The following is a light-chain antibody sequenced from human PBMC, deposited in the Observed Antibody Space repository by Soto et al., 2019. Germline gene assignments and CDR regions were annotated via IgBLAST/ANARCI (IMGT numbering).Light chain of an antibody. CDR3: QQYGSSPRT. V-gene: IGKV3-20*01. Sequence: EIVLTQSPGTLSLSPGERATLSCRASQSVSSSYLAWYQQKPGQAPRLLIYGASSRATGIPDRFSGSGSGTEFTLTISRLEPEDFEVYYCQQYGSSPRTFGQGTRLEI. CDR1: QSVSSSY. J-gene: IGKJ5*01. CDR2: GAS.